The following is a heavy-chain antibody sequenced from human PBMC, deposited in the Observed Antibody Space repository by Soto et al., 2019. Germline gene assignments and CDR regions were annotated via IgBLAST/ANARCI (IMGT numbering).Heavy chain of an antibody. CDR2: INHSGST. J-gene: IGHJ6*02. Sequence: QVQLQQWGAGLLKPSETLSLTCAVYGGSFSGYYWSWIRQPPGKGLEWIGEINHSGSTNYNPSLKSRVTISVDTSKNQFSLKLSSVTAADTAVYYCARERLDGYRLDGMDVWGQVTTVTVSS. V-gene: IGHV4-34*01. CDR3: ARERLDGYRLDGMDV. CDR1: GGSFSGYY. D-gene: IGHD5-12*01.